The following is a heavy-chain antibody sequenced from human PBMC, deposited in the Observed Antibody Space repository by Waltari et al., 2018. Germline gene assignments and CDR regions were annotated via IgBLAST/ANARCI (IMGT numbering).Heavy chain of an antibody. Sequence: QVQLQESGPGLVKPSQTLSLTCSVSGGSITSGIYYWTWIRQPAGKGLEWIGRIYTRGNTDSNPSLKSRVTMSMDTSKNQFSLNLSSVTAADTAVYYCARFPRDYSFDYWGQGTLVTVSS. CDR2: IYTRGNT. CDR1: GGSITSGIYY. D-gene: IGHD4-17*01. CDR3: ARFPRDYSFDY. V-gene: IGHV4-61*02. J-gene: IGHJ4*02.